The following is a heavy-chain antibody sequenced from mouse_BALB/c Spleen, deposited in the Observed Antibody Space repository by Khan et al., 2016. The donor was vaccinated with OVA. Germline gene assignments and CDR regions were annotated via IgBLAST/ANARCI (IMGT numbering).Heavy chain of an antibody. CDR2: INTHSGVP. J-gene: IGHJ4*01. CDR1: GYTFTTAG. CDR3: ARGGAAYYRNDGGAMDY. V-gene: IGHV9-4*02. Sequence: QIQLVQSGPELKKPGETVRISCKASGYTFTTAGMQWVQKMPGKGLKWIGWINTHSGVPKYAEDFKGRFAFSLETSASTVYLQITNLKNEDTATYFLARGGAAYYRNDGGAMDYWGQGTSVTVSS. D-gene: IGHD2-14*01.